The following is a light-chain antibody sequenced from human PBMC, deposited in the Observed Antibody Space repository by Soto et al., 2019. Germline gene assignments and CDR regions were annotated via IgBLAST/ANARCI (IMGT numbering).Light chain of an antibody. CDR3: QQYNRWPFT. V-gene: IGKV3-15*01. CDR1: QSVSSN. CDR2: GAS. Sequence: EIVMTQSPATLSVSPGERATLSCRASQSVSSNLAWYQQKPDQAPRLLIYGASTRATGITARFSGSGSGTEFTLTISSLQSADFAVYYCQQYNRWPFTFGPGTRVDI. J-gene: IGKJ3*01.